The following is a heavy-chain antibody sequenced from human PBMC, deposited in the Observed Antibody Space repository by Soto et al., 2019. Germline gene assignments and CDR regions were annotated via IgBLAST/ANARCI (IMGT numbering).Heavy chain of an antibody. CDR1: NYAFTSYG. J-gene: IGHJ5*02. D-gene: IGHD6-25*01. V-gene: IGHV1-18*01. Sequence: QVQLLQSGAEVKKPGASVKVSCRASNYAFTSYGIMWVRQAPGQGLEWMGWISAGRGNTNYAQRFQDRITLTTDISTSKDQMELRSVSSDDTAIYHCERDAFQSSANRLNWCDPGGEGTLVAVSS. CDR3: ERDAFQSSANRLNWCDP. CDR2: ISAGRGNT.